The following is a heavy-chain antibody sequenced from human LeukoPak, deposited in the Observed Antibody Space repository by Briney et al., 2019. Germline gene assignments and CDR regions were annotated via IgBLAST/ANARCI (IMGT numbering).Heavy chain of an antibody. D-gene: IGHD5-18*01. Sequence: SETLSLTCTVSGGSISSGSYYWSWIRQPAGKGLEWIGRIYTSGSTNYNPSLKSRVTISVGTSKNQFSLKLSSVTAADTAVYYCARDGYSYGLNWFDPWGPGTLVTVSS. CDR2: IYTSGST. CDR1: GGSISSGSYY. J-gene: IGHJ5*02. CDR3: ARDGYSYGLNWFDP. V-gene: IGHV4-61*02.